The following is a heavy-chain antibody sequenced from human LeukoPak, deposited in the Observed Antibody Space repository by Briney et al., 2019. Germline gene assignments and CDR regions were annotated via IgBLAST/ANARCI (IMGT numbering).Heavy chain of an antibody. CDR1: GFTFSSYW. CDR2: IKQDGSEK. V-gene: IGHV3-7*01. D-gene: IGHD1-26*01. CDR3: ASPPRRSGIDY. J-gene: IGHJ4*02. Sequence: GGSLRLSCAASGFTFSSYWMSWARQAPGKGLEWVANIKQDGSEKYYVDSVKGRFTISRDNAKNSLYLQMNSLRAEDTAVYYCASPPRRSGIDYWGQGTLVTVSS.